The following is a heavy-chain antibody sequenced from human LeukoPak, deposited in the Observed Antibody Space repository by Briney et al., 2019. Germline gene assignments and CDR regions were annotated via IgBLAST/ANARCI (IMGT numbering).Heavy chain of an antibody. D-gene: IGHD6-6*01. CDR2: IYWNDDK. Sequence: SGPTLVNPTQTLTLTCTFSGFSLTTSGVGVGWFRQPPGKALEWLALIYWNDDKRYSPSLNSRLTITKGTSKNQVVLTMTNMDPVDTATYYCARLIGARPVLGASDIWGQGTMVTVSS. CDR3: ARLIGARPVLGASDI. V-gene: IGHV2-5*01. CDR1: GFSLTTSGVG. J-gene: IGHJ3*02.